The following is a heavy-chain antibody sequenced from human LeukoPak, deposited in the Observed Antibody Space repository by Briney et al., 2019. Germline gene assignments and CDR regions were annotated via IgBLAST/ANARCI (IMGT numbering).Heavy chain of an antibody. CDR2: ISYDGSKK. CDR3: AKDMREYYGMDV. D-gene: IGHD2/OR15-2a*01. Sequence: GGSLRLSCVASGFTFSSYGMHWVRQAPGKGLEWVAVISYDGSKKYYVDSVKGRFTISRDNSKNTLHLQMNSLRAEDTAVYFCAKDMREYYGMDVWGQGTTVTVSS. J-gene: IGHJ6*02. CDR1: GFTFSSYG. V-gene: IGHV3-30*18.